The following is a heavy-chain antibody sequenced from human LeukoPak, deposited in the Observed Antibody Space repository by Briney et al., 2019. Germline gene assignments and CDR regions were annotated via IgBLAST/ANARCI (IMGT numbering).Heavy chain of an antibody. V-gene: IGHV4-59*08. CDR3: ARRRYISGQIDY. Sequence: SETLSLTCTVSGGSIMSYYWSWIRQPPAKELEGIGCFFFGGSTDYTPSPRSRVTISVDTSKNQLSLRVSAVTASDTAVYYCARRRYISGQIDYWGQGTLVTVSS. CDR2: FFFGGST. CDR1: GGSIMSYY. J-gene: IGHJ4*02. D-gene: IGHD6-19*01.